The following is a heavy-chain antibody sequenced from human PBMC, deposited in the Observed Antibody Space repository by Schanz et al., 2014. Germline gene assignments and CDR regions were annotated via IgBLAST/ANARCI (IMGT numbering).Heavy chain of an antibody. V-gene: IGHV3-23*04. Sequence: EVQLVESGGGLVKPGGSLRLSCAASGFSFSSYAMGWVRQARGKGLEWVSAMNESHSTIYYADSVKGRFTISRDNSKNTLYLQMNSLRPEDTAVYYCAKYRGYYSVSGSYRELEYWGQGTLVNVSS. CDR2: MNESHSTI. J-gene: IGHJ4*02. D-gene: IGHD3-10*01. CDR3: AKYRGYYSVSGSYRELEY. CDR1: GFSFSSYA.